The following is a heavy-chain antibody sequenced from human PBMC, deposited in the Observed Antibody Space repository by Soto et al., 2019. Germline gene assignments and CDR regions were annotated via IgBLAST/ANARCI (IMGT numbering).Heavy chain of an antibody. J-gene: IGHJ6*02. D-gene: IGHD4-17*01. V-gene: IGHV3-30-3*01. CDR2: LSYDGSKK. CDR3: VRASGDPHYFSYYGLDV. CDR1: GFSFSNYA. Sequence: GGSLRLSCAASGFSFSNYAMHWVRQAPGKGLEWVAALSYDGSKKYYADSVKGRFTISRDNSKSMLYLQVNSLRSEDTAAYSCVRASGDPHYFSYYGLDVWGQGTTVTVSS.